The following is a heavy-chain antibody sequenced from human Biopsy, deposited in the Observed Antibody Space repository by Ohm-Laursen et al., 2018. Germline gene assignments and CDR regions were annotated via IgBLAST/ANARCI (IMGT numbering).Heavy chain of an antibody. Sequence: GTLSLTCTVSGGSISNNNYYWGWIRQPPGKGLEWIGSISYRGSTHYKPSLKSRVNISVDTSKNQFSLKLNSVTAADTAVYYCARDYDTSGYYYASWGQGTLVTVSS. J-gene: IGHJ5*02. CDR2: ISYRGST. V-gene: IGHV4-39*01. D-gene: IGHD3-22*01. CDR1: GGSISNNNYY. CDR3: ARDYDTSGYYYAS.